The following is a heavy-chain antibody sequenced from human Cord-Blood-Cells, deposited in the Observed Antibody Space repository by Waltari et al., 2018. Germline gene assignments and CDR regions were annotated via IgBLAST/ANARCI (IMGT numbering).Heavy chain of an antibody. CDR1: GLPFSSYA. J-gene: IGHJ4*02. V-gene: IGHV3-30*02. CDR2: IRYDGSNK. D-gene: IGHD6-13*01. CDR3: ARRPGYSSSWYYLDY. Sequence: QVQLVASGGGVVQHGGSLRPSCAAPGLPFSSYAMHCVRPAPGKGLEWVAFIRYDGSNKYYADSVKGRFTISRDNSKNTLYLQMNSLRAEDTAVYYCARRPGYSSSWYYLDYWGQGTLVTVSS.